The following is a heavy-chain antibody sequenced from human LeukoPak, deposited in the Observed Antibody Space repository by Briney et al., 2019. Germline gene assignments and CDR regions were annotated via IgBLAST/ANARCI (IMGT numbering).Heavy chain of an antibody. V-gene: IGHV4-4*07. CDR1: GGSISGYN. J-gene: IGHJ5*01. CDR2: IYSSGST. CDR3: VRDLGRFDS. Sequence: SETLSLTCTVSGGSISGYNWSWIRQPAGKGLEWIGRIYSSGSTNYNPSLKSRVAMSVDTSKNQFSLRVTSLTAADTAVYFCVRDLGRFDSWGQGALVLVSS.